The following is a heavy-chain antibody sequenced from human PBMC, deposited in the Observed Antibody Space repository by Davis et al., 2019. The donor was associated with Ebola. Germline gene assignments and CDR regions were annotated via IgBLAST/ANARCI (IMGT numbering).Heavy chain of an antibody. V-gene: IGHV1-2*02. D-gene: IGHD2-15*01. CDR1: GYTFTGYY. CDR3: ARGDCSGGSCYRAAGFEP. CDR2: INPNSGGT. J-gene: IGHJ5*02. Sequence: ASVKVSCKASGYTFTGYYMHWVRQAPGQGLEWMGWINPNSGGTNYAQKFQGRVTMTRDTSISTAYMELSRLRSDDTAVYYCARGDCSGGSCYRAAGFEPWGQGTLVTVSS.